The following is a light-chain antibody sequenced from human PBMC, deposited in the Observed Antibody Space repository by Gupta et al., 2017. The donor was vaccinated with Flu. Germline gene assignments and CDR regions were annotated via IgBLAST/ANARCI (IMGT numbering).Light chain of an antibody. J-gene: IGLJ1*01. CDR2: EVS. CDR1: SSDVGGYNY. Sequence: QSALTQPPSASGSPGQSVTISCTGTSSDVGGYNYVSWYQQHPGKAPKLMIYEVSKRPSGVPDRFSGSQSGNTASLTVSGLQAEDEADYYCSSYAGSNNYVFGTGTKVKVL. CDR3: SSYAGSNNYV. V-gene: IGLV2-8*01.